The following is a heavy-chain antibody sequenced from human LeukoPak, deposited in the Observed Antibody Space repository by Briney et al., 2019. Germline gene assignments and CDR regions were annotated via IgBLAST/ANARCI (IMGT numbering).Heavy chain of an antibody. D-gene: IGHD6-19*01. V-gene: IGHV1-2*02. Sequence: ASVKVSCKVSGYTLTELSMHWVRQAPAQGLEWMGWINPNSGATNYAQKFLGRVTMTRDTSISTAYMDLSRLRSDDTAVYYCARVAVAGTWAWFDPWGQGTLVTVSS. J-gene: IGHJ5*02. CDR1: GYTLTELS. CDR3: ARVAVAGTWAWFDP. CDR2: INPNSGAT.